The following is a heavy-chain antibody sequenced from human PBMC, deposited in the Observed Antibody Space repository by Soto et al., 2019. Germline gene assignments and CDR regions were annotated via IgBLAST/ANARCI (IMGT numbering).Heavy chain of an antibody. CDR2: ISYDGSNK. V-gene: IGHV3-30-3*01. Sequence: GGSLRLSCAASGFTFSSYAMHWVRQAPGKGLEWVAVISYDGSNKYYADSVKGRFTISRDNSKNTLYLQMNSLRAEDTAVCYCARSQGYSYGFNYWGQGTLVTVSS. J-gene: IGHJ4*02. CDR3: ARSQGYSYGFNY. D-gene: IGHD5-18*01. CDR1: GFTFSSYA.